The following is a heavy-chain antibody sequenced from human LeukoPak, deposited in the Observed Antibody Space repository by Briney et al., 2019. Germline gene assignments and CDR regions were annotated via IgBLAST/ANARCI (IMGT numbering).Heavy chain of an antibody. CDR1: GGSISGNYY. Sequence: SETLSLTCTVSGGSISGNYYWSWIRQPAGKGLEWIGRISPSGSTKYNPSLKSRVTISVDTSTNQFSLKLTSVTAADTAVYYCARYRAFDIWGRGTLVTVSS. V-gene: IGHV4-4*07. CDR2: ISPSGST. CDR3: ARYRAFDI. J-gene: IGHJ3*02.